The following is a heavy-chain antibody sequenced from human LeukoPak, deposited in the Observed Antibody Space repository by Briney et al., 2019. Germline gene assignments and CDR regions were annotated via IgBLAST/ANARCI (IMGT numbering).Heavy chain of an antibody. D-gene: IGHD2-2*01. J-gene: IGHJ6*03. CDR2: IIPIFGTA. V-gene: IGHV1-69*05. Sequence: SVKLSYKASEGTFSSYAISWVRQAPGQGLEWRGGIIPIFGTANYAQKFQGRVTITTDESTSTAYMELSSLRSEDTAVYYCARDTRYCSSTSCPGIYYYYMDVWGKGTTVTVSS. CDR3: ARDTRYCSSTSCPGIYYYYMDV. CDR1: EGTFSSYA.